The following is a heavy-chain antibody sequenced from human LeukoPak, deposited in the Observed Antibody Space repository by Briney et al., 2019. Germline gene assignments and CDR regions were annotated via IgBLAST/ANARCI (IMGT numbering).Heavy chain of an antibody. Sequence: GGSLRLSCAASGFNFSYYAMSWVRQAPGKGLEWISSMSGGGDYTYYADSVKGRFTISRDNSENKLYLQADSLRAEDTAVYYCGKGLNRDYSGIGDYWGQGTLVTVSS. CDR2: MSGGGDYT. CDR1: GFNFSYYA. D-gene: IGHD5-12*01. J-gene: IGHJ4*02. CDR3: GKGLNRDYSGIGDY. V-gene: IGHV3-23*01.